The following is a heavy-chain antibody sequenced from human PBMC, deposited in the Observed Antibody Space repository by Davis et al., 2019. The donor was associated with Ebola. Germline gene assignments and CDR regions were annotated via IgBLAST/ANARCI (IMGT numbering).Heavy chain of an antibody. D-gene: IGHD6-19*01. V-gene: IGHV3-30*07. J-gene: IGHJ5*02. CDR3: AREIAVAGRGNWFDP. Sequence: FTFNRDNSKNTLYLQMNSLRAEDTAVYYCAREIAVAGRGNWFDPWGQGTLVTVSS.